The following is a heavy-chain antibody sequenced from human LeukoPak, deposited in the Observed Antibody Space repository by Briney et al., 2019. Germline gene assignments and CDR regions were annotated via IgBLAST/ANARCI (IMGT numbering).Heavy chain of an antibody. J-gene: IGHJ5*02. CDR3: ARAGNSGTDNWFDP. Sequence: ASVKVSCKASGYTFTSYDINWVRQATGQGLEWMGWMNPNSGNTGYAQKFQGRVTMTRDTSTSTVYMELSSLRSEDTAVYYCARAGNSGTDNWFDPWGQGTLVTVSS. D-gene: IGHD3-10*01. V-gene: IGHV1-8*01. CDR2: MNPNSGNT. CDR1: GYTFTSYD.